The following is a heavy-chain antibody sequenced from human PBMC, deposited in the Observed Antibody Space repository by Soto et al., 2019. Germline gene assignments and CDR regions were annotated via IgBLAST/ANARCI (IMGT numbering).Heavy chain of an antibody. V-gene: IGHV3-21*01. J-gene: IGHJ5*02. Sequence: LRLSCAASGFTFSSYSMNWVRQAPGKGLEWVSSISSSSSYIYYADSVKGRFTISRDNAKNSLYLQMNSLRAEDTAVYYCARDPQKIPAATVNWFDPWGQGTLVTVSS. D-gene: IGHD2-2*01. CDR3: ARDPQKIPAATVNWFDP. CDR2: ISSSSSYI. CDR1: GFTFSSYS.